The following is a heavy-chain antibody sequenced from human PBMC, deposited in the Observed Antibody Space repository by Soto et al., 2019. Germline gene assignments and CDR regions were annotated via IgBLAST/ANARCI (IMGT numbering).Heavy chain of an antibody. V-gene: IGHV1-24*01. D-gene: IGHD2-15*01. CDR3: ATVVAAPHYFDY. J-gene: IGHJ4*02. CDR2: FDPEDGET. Sequence: ASVKVSCKVSGYTLTELSMHWVRQAPGKGLEWMGGFDPEDGETIYAQKFHGRVTMTEDTSTDTAYMELSSLRSEDTAVYYCATVVAAPHYFDYWGQGTLVTVSS. CDR1: GYTLTELS.